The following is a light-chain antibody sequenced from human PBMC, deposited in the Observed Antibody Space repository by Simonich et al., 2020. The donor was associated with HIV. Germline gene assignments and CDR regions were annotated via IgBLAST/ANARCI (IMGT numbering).Light chain of an antibody. J-gene: IGLJ2*01. CDR1: SGSIASNY. CDR3: QSYDSSNVV. V-gene: IGLV6-57*01. Sequence: NCMLTQPHSVAESPGKTVTISCTRSSGSIASNYVQWYQQRPGSSPNTVIYEDNQRPSGFPDRFSGSIDSSSNSASLTISGLKTADEADYYCQSYDSSNVVFGGGTKLTVL. CDR2: EDN.